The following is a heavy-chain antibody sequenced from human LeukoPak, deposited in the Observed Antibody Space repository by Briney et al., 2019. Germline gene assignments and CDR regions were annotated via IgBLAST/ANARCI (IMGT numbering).Heavy chain of an antibody. CDR2: IYYSGST. V-gene: IGHV4-59*01. CDR1: GGSISSYY. Sequence: SETLSLTCTVSGGSISSYYWSWIRQPPGQGLEWIGYIYYSGSTNYNPSLKSRVTISVDTSKNQFSLKLSSVTAADTAVYYCAKSSAYYDPGYFDYWGQGTLVTVSS. D-gene: IGHD3-3*01. J-gene: IGHJ4*02. CDR3: AKSSAYYDPGYFDY.